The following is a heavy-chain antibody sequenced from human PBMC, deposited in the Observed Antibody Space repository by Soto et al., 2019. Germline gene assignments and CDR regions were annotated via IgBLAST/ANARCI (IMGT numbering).Heavy chain of an antibody. CDR1: GGSISSSSNW. J-gene: IGHJ4*02. V-gene: IGHV4-39*07. D-gene: IGHD3-10*01. CDR3: ARAPRGNYGYPSYFDY. Sequence: SETLSLTCTVSGGSISSSSNWWGWIRQPPGKGLEWIGYIYYSGTTYYNPSLKSRVTISVDTSKNQFSLKLSSVTAADTAVYYCARAPRGNYGYPSYFDYWGQGTLVTVSS. CDR2: IYYSGTT.